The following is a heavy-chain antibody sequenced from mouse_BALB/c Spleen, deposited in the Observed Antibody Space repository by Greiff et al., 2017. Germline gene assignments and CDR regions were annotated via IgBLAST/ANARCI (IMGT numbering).Heavy chain of an antibody. D-gene: IGHD5-5*01. CDR3: ANYPFAY. CDR1: GFTFSSYT. Sequence: EVKLMESGGGLVKPGGSLKLSCAASGFTFSSYTMSWVRQTPEKRLEWVATISSGGGNTYYPDSVKGRFTISRDNAKNNLYLQMSSLRSEDTALYYCANYPFAYWGQGTLVTVSA. V-gene: IGHV5-9*03. J-gene: IGHJ3*01. CDR2: ISSGGGNT.